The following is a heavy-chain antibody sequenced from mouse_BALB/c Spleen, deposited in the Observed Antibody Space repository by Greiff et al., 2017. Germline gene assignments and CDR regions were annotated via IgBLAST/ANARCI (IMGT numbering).Heavy chain of an antibody. CDR3: ARDTLDSSGYYYYAMDY. CDR1: GFTFSSYA. J-gene: IGHJ4*01. V-gene: IGHV5-9-4*01. CDR2: ISSGGSYT. D-gene: IGHD3-2*01. Sequence: EVQRVESGGGLVKPGGSLKLSCAASGFTFSSYAMSWVRQSPEKRLEWVAEISSGGSYTYYPDTVTGRFTISRDNAKNTLYLEMSSLRSEDTAMYYCARDTLDSSGYYYYAMDYWGQGTSVTVSS.